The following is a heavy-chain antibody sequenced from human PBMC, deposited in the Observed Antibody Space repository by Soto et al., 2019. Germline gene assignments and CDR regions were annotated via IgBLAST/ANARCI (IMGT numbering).Heavy chain of an antibody. CDR3: ARGGYSYYGMDV. J-gene: IGHJ6*02. CDR1: GFTFSSYA. Sequence: PGGSLRLSCAASGFTFSSYAMSWVRQAPGKGLEWVSAISGSGGSTYYADSVKGRFTISRDNSKNTLYLQMNSLRAEDTAVYYCARGGYSYYGMDVWGQGTTVTVSS. V-gene: IGHV3-23*01. CDR2: ISGSGGST.